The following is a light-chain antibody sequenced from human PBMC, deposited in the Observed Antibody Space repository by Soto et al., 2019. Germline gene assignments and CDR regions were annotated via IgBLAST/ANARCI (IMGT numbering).Light chain of an antibody. J-gene: IGKJ2*01. V-gene: IGKV1-5*01. CDR2: DAY. CDR1: QSISSW. CDR3: QQYNSYLSYT. Sequence: DIQMTQSPSTLSASVGDRVTITCRASQSISSWLAWYQQKPGKAPKLLIYDAYSLESGVPSRFSGSGSGTEFTLTISSLQPDDCATYYCQQYNSYLSYTFGQGTKLEIK.